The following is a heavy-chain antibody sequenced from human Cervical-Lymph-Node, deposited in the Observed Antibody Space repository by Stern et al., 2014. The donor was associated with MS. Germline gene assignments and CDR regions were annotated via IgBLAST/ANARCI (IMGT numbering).Heavy chain of an antibody. D-gene: IGHD2-2*01. J-gene: IGHJ4*02. V-gene: IGHV1-69*01. CDR3: AREVPAAFYFDY. CDR2: IIPIFGTT. CDR1: RGTFSSYA. Sequence: QVQLGQSGAEVKKPGSSVKVSCKASRGTFSSYAISWVRQAPGQGLEWMGGIIPIFGTTNYAQKFQGRVTITADESTSTAYMDLSSLTSEDTAVYYCAREVPAAFYFDYWGQGTLVTVSS.